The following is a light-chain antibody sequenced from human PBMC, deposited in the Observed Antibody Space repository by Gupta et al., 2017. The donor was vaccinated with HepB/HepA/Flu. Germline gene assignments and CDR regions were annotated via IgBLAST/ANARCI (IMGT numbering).Light chain of an antibody. CDR1: QSISSW. CDR2: KAS. CDR3: QQDNSYSGT. J-gene: IGKJ1*01. Sequence: DIQMTLPPSTLSASVGDRVTITCRASQSISSWLDWYQQKPGKAPKLLIYKASSLESGVPSRFSGSGSGTEFTLTISSLHPDDFATYYCQQDNSYSGTFGQGTKVEIK. V-gene: IGKV1-5*03.